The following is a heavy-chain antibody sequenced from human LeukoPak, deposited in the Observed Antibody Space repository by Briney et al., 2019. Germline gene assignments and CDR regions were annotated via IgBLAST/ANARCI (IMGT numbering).Heavy chain of an antibody. Sequence: SETLSLTCTVSGGSISSGSYYWSWIRQPAGKGLEWIGRIYTSGSTNYSPSLKSRVTISVDTSKNQFSLKLSSVTAADTAVYYCARDSETDFWSGYWDYYYYYMDVWGKGTTVTVSS. CDR2: IYTSGST. CDR1: GGSISSGSYY. V-gene: IGHV4-61*02. D-gene: IGHD3-3*01. CDR3: ARDSETDFWSGYWDYYYYYMDV. J-gene: IGHJ6*03.